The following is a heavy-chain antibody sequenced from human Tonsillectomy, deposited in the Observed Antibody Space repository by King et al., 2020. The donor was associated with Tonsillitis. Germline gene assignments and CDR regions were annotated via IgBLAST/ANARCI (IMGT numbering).Heavy chain of an antibody. CDR3: ASRPRGIYDSSGYSPYYFDY. V-gene: IGHV3-23*04. D-gene: IGHD3-22*01. J-gene: IGHJ4*02. CDR2: ISGSGGRT. CDR1: GFTFSSYA. Sequence: VQLVESGGGLVQPGGSLRLSCAASGFTFSSYAMSWVRQAPGKGLEWVSGISGSGGRTFYADSVKGRFTISRDNSKSTLYLQMNSLRAEDTAGYYCASRPRGIYDSSGYSPYYFDYWGQGTLVTVSS.